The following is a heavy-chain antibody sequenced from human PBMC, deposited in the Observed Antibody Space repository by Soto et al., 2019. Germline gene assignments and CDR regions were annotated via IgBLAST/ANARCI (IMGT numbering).Heavy chain of an antibody. V-gene: IGHV4-59*01. J-gene: IGHJ3*02. Sequence: SDTLSLTCTVSGGSISSYYWSWIRQPPGKGLEWIGYIYYSGSTNYNPSLKSRVTVSLDTPRNQFFLKLTSVAAADTAMYYCATIVGATWAAFDIWGRGTLVTVSS. D-gene: IGHD1-26*01. CDR3: ATIVGATWAAFDI. CDR2: IYYSGST. CDR1: GGSISSYY.